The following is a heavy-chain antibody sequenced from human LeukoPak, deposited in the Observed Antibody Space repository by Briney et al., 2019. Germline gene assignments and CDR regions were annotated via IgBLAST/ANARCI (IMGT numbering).Heavy chain of an antibody. D-gene: IGHD2-15*01. J-gene: IGHJ4*02. CDR1: GFTFSSYW. Sequence: PGGSLRLSCAASGFTFSSYWMNWARQAPGKGLEWVASINHNGNVNYYVDSVKGRFTISRDNAKNSLYLQMSSLRVEDTAVYYCARLRGKCGGCRDYWGQGTLVTVSS. V-gene: IGHV3-7*03. CDR3: ARLRGKCGGCRDY. CDR2: INHNGNVN.